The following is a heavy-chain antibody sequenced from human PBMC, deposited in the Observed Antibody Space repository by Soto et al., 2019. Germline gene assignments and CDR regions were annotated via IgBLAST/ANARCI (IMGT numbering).Heavy chain of an antibody. CDR3: ARGSSRAQDIVVVPAASEDYYYYGMDV. CDR1: GYTFTGYY. D-gene: IGHD2-2*01. J-gene: IGHJ6*02. Sequence: QVQLVQSGAEVKKPGASVKVSCKASGYTFTGYYMHWVRQAPGQGLEWMGWINPNSGGTNYAQKCQSRVTMTRETSISTAYMELSRLRSDDTAVYYCARGSSRAQDIVVVPAASEDYYYYGMDVWGQGTTVTVSS. CDR2: INPNSGGT. V-gene: IGHV1-2*02.